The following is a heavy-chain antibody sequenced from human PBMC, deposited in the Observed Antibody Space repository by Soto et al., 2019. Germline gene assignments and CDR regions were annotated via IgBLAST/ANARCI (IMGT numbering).Heavy chain of an antibody. Sequence: GALRLSCAASGFTFSLYGMHWVRQAPGKGLEWVAAIWDDGRRKDYADSVKDRLFISRDNSKNSVYLQMNSLKTEDTAVYYCVRATYFSDSSGYTRCFDYWGQGTLVTVSS. V-gene: IGHV3-33*01. J-gene: IGHJ4*02. CDR2: IWDDGRRK. CDR1: GFTFSLYG. D-gene: IGHD3-22*01. CDR3: VRATYFSDSSGYTRCFDY.